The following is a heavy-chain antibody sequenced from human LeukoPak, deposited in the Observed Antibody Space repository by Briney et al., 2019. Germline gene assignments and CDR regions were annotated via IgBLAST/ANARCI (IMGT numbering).Heavy chain of an antibody. Sequence: SETLSLTCTVSGGSISSYYWSWIRQPAGKGLEWIGRIYTNGSTNYNPSLKSRVTMSVDTSKNQFSLKLSSVTAADTAVYYCARDQEYSYGTYYYYGMDVWGQGTTVTVSS. CDR1: GGSISSYY. CDR2: IYTNGST. D-gene: IGHD5-18*01. J-gene: IGHJ6*02. CDR3: ARDQEYSYGTYYYYGMDV. V-gene: IGHV4-4*07.